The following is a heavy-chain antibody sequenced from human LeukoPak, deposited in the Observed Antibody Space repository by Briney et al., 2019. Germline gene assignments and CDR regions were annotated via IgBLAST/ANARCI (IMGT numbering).Heavy chain of an antibody. Sequence: GGALRLSCAVSGVTLSNNGMSGGGQAPGKGGEGGAGISGSGGGKNYADSVKGGLTISRDNHKNRLYLQMNALRAEGTAGNFGSNRGVVIRVILVGFHKEAYYFDSWGQGALVTVSS. V-gene: IGHV3-23*01. CDR1: GVTLSNNG. CDR3: SNRGVVIRVILVGFHKEAYYFDS. CDR2: ISGSGGGK. D-gene: IGHD3-10*01. J-gene: IGHJ4*02.